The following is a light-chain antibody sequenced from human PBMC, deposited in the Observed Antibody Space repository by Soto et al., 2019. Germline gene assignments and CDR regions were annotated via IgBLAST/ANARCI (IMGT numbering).Light chain of an antibody. J-gene: IGLJ1*01. CDR2: XXX. CDR1: SCDVGGSKY. CDR3: TSYTSSSTYV. Sequence: AGTETASVSGSPGQSRTISCTGTSCDVGGSKYVYWYQQYPCKGPKLMIHXXXXXXSCXXNRFSGSKSGNTASLTISGLQAEDEADYYCTSYTSSSTYVFGTG. V-gene: IGLV2-14*01.